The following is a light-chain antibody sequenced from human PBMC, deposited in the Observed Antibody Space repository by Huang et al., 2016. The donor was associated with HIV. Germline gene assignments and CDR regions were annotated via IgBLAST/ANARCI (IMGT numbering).Light chain of an antibody. CDR3: QKYDSAPRT. CDR2: AAS. CDR1: RDIRTF. V-gene: IGKV1-27*01. J-gene: IGKJ1*01. Sequence: MTQSPPSLSASIGDRVTLTCRASRDIRTFLAWYQQKPGKPPRLLIYAASILHSGVPSRFSGGGSGTNFTLTISSLQPEDVANYYCQKYDSAPRTFGQGTKVEL.